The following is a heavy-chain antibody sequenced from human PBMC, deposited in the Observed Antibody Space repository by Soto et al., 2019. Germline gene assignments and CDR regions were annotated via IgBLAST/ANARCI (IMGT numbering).Heavy chain of an antibody. CDR3: ARGGYWKFDY. Sequence: QVQLQESGPGLVKPSGTLSLTCAVSGDSISSDKWWSWVRQPPGKGLEWIGEIYHSGRTNCNPSLKSRVTISVEKSKNQFSLELSSMTAAETAVYYCARGGYWKFDYWGQGSLVTVSS. CDR1: GDSISSDKW. V-gene: IGHV4-4*02. D-gene: IGHD2-21*02. CDR2: IYHSGRT. J-gene: IGHJ4*02.